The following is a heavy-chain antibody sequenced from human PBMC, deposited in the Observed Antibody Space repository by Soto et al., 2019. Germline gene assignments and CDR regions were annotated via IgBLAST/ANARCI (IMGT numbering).Heavy chain of an antibody. CDR2: INAGNGNT. CDR3: ARVAGWTSFFYY. D-gene: IGHD6-19*01. CDR1: GYTFTSYA. J-gene: IGHJ4*02. Sequence: QVQLVQSGAEVKKPGASVKVSCKASGYTFTSYAMHWVRQAPGQRLEWMGWINAGNGNTKYSQKFQGRVTITRDTSASTAYMELSSLRSEDTAVYYCARVAGWTSFFYYWGQGTLVTVSS. V-gene: IGHV1-3*01.